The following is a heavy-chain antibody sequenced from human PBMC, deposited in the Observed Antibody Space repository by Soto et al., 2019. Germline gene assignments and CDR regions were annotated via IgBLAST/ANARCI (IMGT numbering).Heavy chain of an antibody. J-gene: IGHJ5*01. CDR1: GFSLEEYG. V-gene: IGHV3-20*04. Sequence: EVQLVESGGGVVRPGGSLRLACVVSGFSLEEYGMSWVRQAPGKGPEWVSGMHRNGNSTGYADAVKGRFTISSDDAKNSRYLQMSSLRAEDTAFYYCARDHRWGYEYGDYGDSWGHGTLVTVSS. CDR3: ARDHRWGYEYGDYGDS. D-gene: IGHD4-17*01. CDR2: MHRNGNST.